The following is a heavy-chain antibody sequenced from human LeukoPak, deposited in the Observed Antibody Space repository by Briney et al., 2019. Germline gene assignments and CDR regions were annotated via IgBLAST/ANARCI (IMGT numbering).Heavy chain of an antibody. Sequence: SETLSLTCTVSGGSISSGDYYWSWNRQHPGKGLEWIGYIYYTGSTYYSPSLKSRVTTSVDTSKNQFSLKLSSVTAADTAVYYCARDLAAAGSDYFDYWGQGTLVTVSS. CDR1: GGSISSGDYY. D-gene: IGHD6-13*01. V-gene: IGHV4-31*03. CDR2: IYYTGST. J-gene: IGHJ4*02. CDR3: ARDLAAAGSDYFDY.